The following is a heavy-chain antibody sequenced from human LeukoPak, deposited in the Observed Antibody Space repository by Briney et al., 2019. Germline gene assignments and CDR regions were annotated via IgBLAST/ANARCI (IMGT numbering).Heavy chain of an antibody. CDR2: IYSGGTT. CDR3: GRDVGP. Sequence: PGGSLRLSCVASGFTVSSNYMSWVRQAPGKGLEWVSVIYSGGTTYYANSVKGRFTISKDSSKNTMYLQMNSLRVEDTAMYYCGRDVGPWGQGTLVTVSS. V-gene: IGHV3-53*01. J-gene: IGHJ5*02. CDR1: GFTVSSNY.